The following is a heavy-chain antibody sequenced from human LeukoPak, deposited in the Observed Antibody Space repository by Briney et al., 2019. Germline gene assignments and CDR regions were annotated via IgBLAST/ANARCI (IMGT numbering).Heavy chain of an antibody. Sequence: SETLSLTCAVSGGSIRSSNWWSWVRQPPGKGMEWIGEIYHSGSTNYNPSLKSRVTISVDKSKNQFSLKLSSVTAADTAVYYCARLYDILTGPRDYWGQGTLVTVSS. CDR3: ARLYDILTGPRDY. CDR1: GGSIRSSNW. D-gene: IGHD3-9*01. V-gene: IGHV4-4*02. J-gene: IGHJ4*02. CDR2: IYHSGST.